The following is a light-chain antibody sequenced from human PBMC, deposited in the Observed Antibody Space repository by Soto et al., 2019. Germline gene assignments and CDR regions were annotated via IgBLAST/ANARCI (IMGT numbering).Light chain of an antibody. V-gene: IGLV2-14*01. CDR3: CSYAGSYTSYV. J-gene: IGLJ1*01. Sequence: QSVLTQPASVSGSPGQSITISCTGTSSDVGGFNYVSWYQQQPGRAPKLILYEVSNRPSGVAHRFTGSKSGNTASLTISGLQAEDEADYYCCSYAGSYTSYVFGTGTKVTVL. CDR2: EVS. CDR1: SSDVGGFNY.